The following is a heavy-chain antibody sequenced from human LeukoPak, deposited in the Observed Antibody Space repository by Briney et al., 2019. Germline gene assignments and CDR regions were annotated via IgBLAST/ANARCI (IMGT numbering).Heavy chain of an antibody. D-gene: IGHD3-10*01. CDR3: AADSRRNYYGSGSYYISYYYGMDV. J-gene: IGHJ6*04. V-gene: IGHV1-58*01. CDR1: GFTFTSSA. Sequence: GTSVKVSCKASGFTFTSSAVQWVRQARGQRLEWIGWIVVGSGNTNYAQKFQERVTITRDMSTSTAYMELSSLRSEDTAVYYCAADSRRNYYGSGSYYISYYYGMDVWGKGTTVTVSS. CDR2: IVVGSGNT.